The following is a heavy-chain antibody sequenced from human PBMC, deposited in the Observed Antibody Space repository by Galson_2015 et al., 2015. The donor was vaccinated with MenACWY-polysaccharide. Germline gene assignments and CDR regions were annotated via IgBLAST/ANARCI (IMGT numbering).Heavy chain of an antibody. CDR2: ISSSSSTI. CDR3: ARLHRSSTSCYPTDYYYYGMDV. J-gene: IGHJ6*02. D-gene: IGHD2-2*01. Sequence: SLRLSCAASGFTFSSYSMNWVRQAPGKGLEWVSYISSSSSTIYYADSVKGRFTISRDNAKSSLFLQMNSLRAEDTAVYYCARLHRSSTSCYPTDYYYYGMDVWGQGTTVTVSS. CDR1: GFTFSSYS. V-gene: IGHV3-48*01.